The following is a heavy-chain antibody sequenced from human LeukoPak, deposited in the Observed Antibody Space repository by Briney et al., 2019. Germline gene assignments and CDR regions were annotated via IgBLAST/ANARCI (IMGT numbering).Heavy chain of an antibody. Sequence: GGSLRLSCAASGFSFSSYSMNWVRQAPGRGLEWVSSISYSSNYIYYADSVKGRFTISRDNAKNSLYLQMNSLRAEDTAVYYCARDLIVVMMEGGFDYWGQGTLVTVSS. J-gene: IGHJ4*02. CDR3: ARDLIVVMMEGGFDY. V-gene: IGHV3-21*01. D-gene: IGHD3-22*01. CDR1: GFSFSSYS. CDR2: ISYSSNYI.